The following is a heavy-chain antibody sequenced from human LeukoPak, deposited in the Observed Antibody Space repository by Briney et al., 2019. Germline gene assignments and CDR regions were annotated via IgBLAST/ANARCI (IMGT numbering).Heavy chain of an antibody. CDR2: IYSGGAT. D-gene: IGHD3-22*01. J-gene: IGHJ4*02. CDR3: ARGMYYYDSGGYYFDY. Sequence: QLGGSLKLSCAASGFTVTNNYMGWVRQAPGKGLEWVSLIYSGGATDYAASVKGRFTTSRDNSKNTLYLQMDSLRAEDTAVYYCARGMYYYDSGGYYFDYWGQGSQVTVSS. CDR1: GFTVTNNY. V-gene: IGHV3-53*01.